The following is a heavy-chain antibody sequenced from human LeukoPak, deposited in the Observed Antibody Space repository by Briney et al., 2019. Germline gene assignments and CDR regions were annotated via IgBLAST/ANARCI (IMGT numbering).Heavy chain of an antibody. CDR2: INPNSGGT. D-gene: IGHD3-10*01. V-gene: IGHV1-2*02. CDR1: GYTFTGYY. J-gene: IGHJ4*02. Sequence: ASVKVSCKASGYTFTGYYMHWVRQAPGQGLEWMGWINPNSGGTNYAQKFQGRVTMTRDTSISTAYMELSRLRSDDTAVYYCASLSEVRGVPSVFDYWGQGTLVTASS. CDR3: ASLSEVRGVPSVFDY.